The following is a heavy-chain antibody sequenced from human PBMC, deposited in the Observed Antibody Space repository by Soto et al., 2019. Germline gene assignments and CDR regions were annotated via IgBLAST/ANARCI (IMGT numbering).Heavy chain of an antibody. CDR3: AHRVLRTVFGLVTTTAIYFDF. V-gene: IGHV2-5*02. CDR1: GFSLTISGVG. J-gene: IGHJ4*02. Sequence: QITLNESGPTVVRPTETLTLTCRVSGFSLTISGVGVGWIRQSPGKAPEWLALIYWDDDKRYSASLKSRLTITKDTSKNQVVLTVSDLDPTDTVTYYCAHRVLRTVFGLVTTTAIYFDFWGQGTPVAVSS. CDR2: IYWDDDK. D-gene: IGHD3-3*01.